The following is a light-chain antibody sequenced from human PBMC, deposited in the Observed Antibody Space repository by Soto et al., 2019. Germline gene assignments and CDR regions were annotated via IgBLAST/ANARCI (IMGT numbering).Light chain of an antibody. Sequence: EIVLTQSPATLSLSPGERATLSCRASQSVSSYLAWYQQKPGQAPRLLIYDASNRATGIPARFSGSGSGTDFTPIISRLEPEDFAVYYCQQRSNWPPWTFGQGTKVEIK. CDR3: QQRSNWPPWT. CDR1: QSVSSY. J-gene: IGKJ1*01. CDR2: DAS. V-gene: IGKV3-11*01.